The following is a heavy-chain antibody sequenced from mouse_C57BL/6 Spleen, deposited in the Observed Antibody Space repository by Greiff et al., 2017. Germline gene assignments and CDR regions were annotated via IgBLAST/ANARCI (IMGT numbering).Heavy chain of an antibody. J-gene: IGHJ3*01. CDR2: IYPGDGDT. D-gene: IGHD2-2*01. CDR1: GYAFSSSW. Sequence: VQLQQSGPELVKPGASVKISCKASGYAFSSSWMNWVKQRPGKGLEWIGRIYPGDGDTNYNGKFKGKATLTADKSSSTAYMQLSSLTSEDSAVYFCARESGYDDAYWGQGTLGTVSA. V-gene: IGHV1-82*01. CDR3: ARESGYDDAY.